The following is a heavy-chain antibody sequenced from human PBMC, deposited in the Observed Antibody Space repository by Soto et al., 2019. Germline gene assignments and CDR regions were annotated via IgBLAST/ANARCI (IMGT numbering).Heavy chain of an antibody. J-gene: IGHJ4*02. V-gene: IGHV3-33*01. CDR3: ARDSGDYYDSSGYPGGPLLDY. Sequence: PGGSLRLSCAASGFTFSSYGMHWVRQAPGKGLEWVAVIWYDGSNKYYADSVKGRFTISRDNSKNTLYLQMNSLRAEDTAVYYCARDSGDYYDSSGYPGGPLLDYWGQGTLVTVSS. D-gene: IGHD3-22*01. CDR1: GFTFSSYG. CDR2: IWYDGSNK.